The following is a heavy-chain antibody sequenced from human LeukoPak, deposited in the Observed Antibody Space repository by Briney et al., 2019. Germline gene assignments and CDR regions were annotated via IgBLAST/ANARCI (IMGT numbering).Heavy chain of an antibody. CDR3: ASSVSYVGALYGP. J-gene: IGHJ5*02. Sequence: GGSLRLSCAASGFTFSSYETNWVRQAPGKGLEWVSYISSSGSTIYYADSVKGRFTISRDNAKNSLYLQMNSLRAEDTAVYYCASSVSYVGALYGPWGQGTLVTVSS. V-gene: IGHV3-48*03. D-gene: IGHD1-26*01. CDR1: GFTFSSYE. CDR2: ISSSGSTI.